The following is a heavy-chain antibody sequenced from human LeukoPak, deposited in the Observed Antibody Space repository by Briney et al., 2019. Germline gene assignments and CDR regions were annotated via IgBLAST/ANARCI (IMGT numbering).Heavy chain of an antibody. V-gene: IGHV4-59*01. D-gene: IGHD3-10*01. CDR2: IYYSGST. CDR1: GGSISTYY. Sequence: SETLSLTCTVSGGSISTYYWSWIRQPPGKGLEWIGYIYYSGSTNYNPSLKSRVTISVDTSKNQFSLKLSSVTAADTAVYYCARGRSSMVRGYYYYYMDVWGKGTTVTISS. J-gene: IGHJ6*03. CDR3: ARGRSSMVRGYYYYYMDV.